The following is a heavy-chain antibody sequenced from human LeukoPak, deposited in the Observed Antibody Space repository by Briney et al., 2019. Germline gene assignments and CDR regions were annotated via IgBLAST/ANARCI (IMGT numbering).Heavy chain of an antibody. Sequence: SETLSLTCTVSGGSISSNNHYWGWIRQPPGKGLEWIGSIYYSGTTFYNPSLKSRVTISLDTSKNQFSLKLTSGTAADTAVYYCARAFSQRRTDISGWYSNWFDPWGQGILVTVSS. D-gene: IGHD6-19*01. CDR1: GGSISSNNHY. CDR2: IYYSGTT. J-gene: IGHJ5*02. CDR3: ARAFSQRRTDISGWYSNWFDP. V-gene: IGHV4-39*07.